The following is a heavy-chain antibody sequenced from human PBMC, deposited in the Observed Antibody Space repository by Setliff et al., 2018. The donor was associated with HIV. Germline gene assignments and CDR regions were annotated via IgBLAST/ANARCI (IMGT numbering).Heavy chain of an antibody. CDR2: IIHSGIT. CDR1: GGSFSDYS. Sequence: PSETLSLTCAVSGGSFSDYSWTWIRQPPGKGLEWIGEIIHSGITNYSPSLKSRVTISVDTSKNHVSLRLSSVTAADTGVYYCARHRDPPGTSWIYYYYYMDLWGEGTTVTVSS. D-gene: IGHD6-13*01. CDR3: ARHRDPPGTSWIYYYYYMDL. J-gene: IGHJ6*03. V-gene: IGHV4-34*12.